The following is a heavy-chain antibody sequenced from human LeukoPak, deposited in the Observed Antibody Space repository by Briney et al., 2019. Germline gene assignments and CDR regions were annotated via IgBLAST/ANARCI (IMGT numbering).Heavy chain of an antibody. J-gene: IGHJ4*02. CDR3: ARGGGYNTFDY. CDR2: IFYTGST. Sequence: SETLSLTCTVSGGSISGYSWSWIRQPPGKGLEWIRFIFYTGSTNYNPSLKSRVTISVDTSKNQFSLRLSSVTAADTAVYSCARGGGYNTFDYWGQGTLVTVSS. D-gene: IGHD5-24*01. CDR1: GGSISGYS. V-gene: IGHV4-59*01.